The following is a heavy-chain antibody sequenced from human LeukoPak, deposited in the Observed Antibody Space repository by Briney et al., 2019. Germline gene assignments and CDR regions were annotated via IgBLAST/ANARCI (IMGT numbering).Heavy chain of an antibody. CDR2: ISAYNGNI. CDR3: ARSKYAVDQSSPFDY. CDR1: GYTFTSYG. J-gene: IGHJ4*02. V-gene: IGHV1-18*01. Sequence: GASVKVSCKASGYTFTSYGISWVRQSPGQGLEWMGWISAYNGNINYAQMLQGRVTMTTDTSTSTAYMDLRSLRSDDTAVYYCARSKYAVDQSSPFDYWGQGTLVTVFS. D-gene: IGHD4-23*01.